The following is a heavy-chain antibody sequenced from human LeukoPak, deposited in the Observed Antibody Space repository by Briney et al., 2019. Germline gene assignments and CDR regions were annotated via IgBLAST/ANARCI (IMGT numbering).Heavy chain of an antibody. CDR3: VRDIGYGDY. Sequence: GGSLRLSCAASGFTFSNAWMSWVRQAPGKGLEWVARIDEDGSQKYYVDSVKGRFTISRDNAQSSLYLQMNSLRAEDTAVYFCVRDIGYGDYWGQGTLVTVSS. J-gene: IGHJ4*02. D-gene: IGHD5-12*01. CDR1: GFTFSNAW. CDR2: IDEDGSQK. V-gene: IGHV3-7*03.